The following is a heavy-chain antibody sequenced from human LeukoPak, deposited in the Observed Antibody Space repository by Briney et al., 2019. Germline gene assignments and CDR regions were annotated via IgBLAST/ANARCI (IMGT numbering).Heavy chain of an antibody. D-gene: IGHD3-9*01. CDR1: GGSISSYY. J-gene: IGHJ4*02. CDR2: IYYSGST. V-gene: IGHV4-59*01. CDR3: ARVRGYDILTGYFDY. Sequence: SETLSLTCTVSGGSISSYYWSWIRQPPGKGLEWIGYIYYSGSTNYNPSLKSRVTISVDTSKNQFSLKLSSVTAAGTAVYYCARVRGYDILTGYFDYWGQGTLVTVSS.